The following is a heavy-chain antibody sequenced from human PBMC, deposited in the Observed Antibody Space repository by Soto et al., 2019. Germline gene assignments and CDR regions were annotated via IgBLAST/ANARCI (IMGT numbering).Heavy chain of an antibody. CDR1: GGSISSGGYY. Sequence: SETLSLTCTVSGGSISSGGYYWSWIRQHPGKGLEWIGYIYYSGSTYYNPSLKSRVTISVDTSKNQFSLKLSSVTAADTAVYYCARGAYSSSYRRFDPWGQGTLVTVSS. J-gene: IGHJ5*02. CDR2: IYYSGST. D-gene: IGHD6-6*01. CDR3: ARGAYSSSYRRFDP. V-gene: IGHV4-31*03.